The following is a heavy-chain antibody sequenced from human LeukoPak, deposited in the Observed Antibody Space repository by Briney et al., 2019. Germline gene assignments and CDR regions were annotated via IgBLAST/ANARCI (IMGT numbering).Heavy chain of an antibody. CDR3: ARETPYSSSWTVFDY. D-gene: IGHD6-13*01. J-gene: IGHJ4*02. CDR1: GFSFSTFS. Sequence: GGSLRLSCAASGFSFSTFSLNWVRQSPGKGLEWVSSISSSSRYVNYADSLKGRFSVSRDNAKNSLYLQMNSLRAEDTAVYYCARETPYSSSWTVFDYWGLGTLVTVSS. CDR2: ISSSSRYV. V-gene: IGHV3-21*01.